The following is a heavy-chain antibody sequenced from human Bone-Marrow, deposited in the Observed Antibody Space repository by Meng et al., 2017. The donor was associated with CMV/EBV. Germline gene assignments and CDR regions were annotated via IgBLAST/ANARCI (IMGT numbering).Heavy chain of an antibody. CDR3: ARDSVAPWGWFDP. CDR1: GGTFRSDA. J-gene: IGHJ5*02. Sequence: ASGGTFRSDAIRWVRQAPGQGLEWMGGIIPIFGTANYAQKFQGRVTITADESTSPAYMELSSLRSEDTAVYYCARDSVAPWGWFDPWGQGTLVTVSS. V-gene: IGHV1-69*01. D-gene: IGHD6-19*01. CDR2: IIPIFGTA.